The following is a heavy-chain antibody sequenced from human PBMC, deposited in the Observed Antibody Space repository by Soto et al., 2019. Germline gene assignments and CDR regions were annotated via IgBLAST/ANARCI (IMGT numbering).Heavy chain of an antibody. J-gene: IGHJ5*02. CDR3: ARRHLAVAVSPWFDP. Sequence: QVTLKEPGPVLVNPTETLTLRCTVSGLSITDSEMGVSWIRQPPGQPLEGLAHFDSSGEKSYRTFLKSRLAISKDTSKSQIVLTMTNMDPADTATYYCARRHLAVAVSPWFDPWGQGIPVTVSS. V-gene: IGHV2-26*01. CDR2: FDSSGEK. CDR1: GLSITDSEMG. D-gene: IGHD6-19*01.